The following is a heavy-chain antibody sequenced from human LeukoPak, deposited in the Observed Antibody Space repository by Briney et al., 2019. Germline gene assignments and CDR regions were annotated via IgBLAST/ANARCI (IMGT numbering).Heavy chain of an antibody. Sequence: GGSLRLSFAASGFTVSSNYMSWVRQAPGKGLEWVSVIYSGGSTYYADSVKGRFTISRDNSKNTLYLQMNSLRAEDTAVYYCARGSGYSLGGYFDYWGQGTLVTVSS. CDR2: IYSGGST. CDR1: GFTVSSNY. V-gene: IGHV3-53*01. CDR3: ARGSGYSLGGYFDY. J-gene: IGHJ4*02. D-gene: IGHD2-2*02.